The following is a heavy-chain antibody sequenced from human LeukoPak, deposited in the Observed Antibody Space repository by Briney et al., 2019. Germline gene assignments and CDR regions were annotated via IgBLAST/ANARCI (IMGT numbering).Heavy chain of an antibody. J-gene: IGHJ4*02. D-gene: IGHD6-13*01. CDR2: ISYDGSNK. CDR1: GFTFSSYG. Sequence: PGGSLRLSCAASGFTFSSYGMHWVRQAPGKGLEWVAVISYDGSNKYYADSVKGRFTISRDNSKNTLYLQMNSLRAEDTAVYYCAKWEWAAADMMNWGQGTLVTVSS. V-gene: IGHV3-30*18. CDR3: AKWEWAAADMMN.